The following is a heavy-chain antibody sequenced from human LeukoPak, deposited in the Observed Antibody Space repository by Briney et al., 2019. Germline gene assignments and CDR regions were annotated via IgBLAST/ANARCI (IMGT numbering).Heavy chain of an antibody. CDR1: GGSISRYY. V-gene: IGHV4-59*01. D-gene: IGHD6-19*01. CDR2: IYYSGST. Sequence: PSETLSLTCTVSGGSISRYYWSWIRQPPGNGLEWIGYIYYSGSTNYNPSLKSRVTISVDTSKNQFSLKLSSVTAADTAVYYCARVMRAVAGKVVWFDPWGQGTLVTVSS. CDR3: ARVMRAVAGKVVWFDP. J-gene: IGHJ5*02.